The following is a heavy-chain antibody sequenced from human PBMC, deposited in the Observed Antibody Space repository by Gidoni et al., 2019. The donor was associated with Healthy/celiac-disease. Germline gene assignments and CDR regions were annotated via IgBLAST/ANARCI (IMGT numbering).Heavy chain of an antibody. CDR2: ISWNSGSI. V-gene: IGHV3-9*01. CDR1: GLTFDDYA. CDR3: AKEARQSRGMDV. Sequence: EVQLVESGGGLVQPGRSLSISCAASGLTFDDYAMHWVRQAPGKGLELVSGISWNSGSIGYADSVKGRFTISRDNAKNSLYLQMNSLRAEDTALYYCAKEARQSRGMDVWGQGTTVTVSS. D-gene: IGHD1-1*01. J-gene: IGHJ6*02.